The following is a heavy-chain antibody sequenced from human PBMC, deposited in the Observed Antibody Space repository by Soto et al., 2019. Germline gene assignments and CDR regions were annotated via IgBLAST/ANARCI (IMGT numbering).Heavy chain of an antibody. J-gene: IGHJ4*02. D-gene: IGHD3-22*01. CDR1: GGSMNTFY. CDR3: ARSSGYATPLDQ. Sequence: QVRLQESGPGLVKPSETLSLTCTVSGGSMNTFYWSWIRQSPGEGLEWIGYIYFRGSTSYHPSFQSRVSISIDTYQSQFSLDLHSMTAADTAVYYCARSSGYATPLDQWGQGTLVTVSS. CDR2: IYFRGST. V-gene: IGHV4-59*01.